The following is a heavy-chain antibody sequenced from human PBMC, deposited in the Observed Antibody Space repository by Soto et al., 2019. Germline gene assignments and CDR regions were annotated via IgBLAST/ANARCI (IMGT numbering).Heavy chain of an antibody. V-gene: IGHV1-18*01. D-gene: IGHD3-9*01. CDR2: ISAYNGNT. CDR3: ARTPYDILTGYYSTVDY. J-gene: IGHJ4*02. Sequence: VKVSCKASGYTFTSYGISWVRQAPGQGLEWMGWISAYNGNTNYAQKLQGRVTMTTDTSTSTAYTELRSLRSDDTAVYYCARTPYDILTGYYSTVDYWGQGTLVTVSS. CDR1: GYTFTSYG.